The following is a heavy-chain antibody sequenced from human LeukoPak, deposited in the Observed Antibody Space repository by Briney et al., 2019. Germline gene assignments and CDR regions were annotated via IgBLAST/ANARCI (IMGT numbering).Heavy chain of an antibody. V-gene: IGHV7-4-1*02. Sequence: ASVNVSCKASGYTFTSYAMNWVRQAPGQGLEWMGWINTNTGNPTYAQGFTGRFVFSLDTSVSTAYLQITSLKAEDTAVYYCASFGAHSFDYWGQGTLVTVSS. D-gene: IGHD3-10*01. CDR2: INTNTGNP. CDR3: ASFGAHSFDY. CDR1: GYTFTSYA. J-gene: IGHJ4*02.